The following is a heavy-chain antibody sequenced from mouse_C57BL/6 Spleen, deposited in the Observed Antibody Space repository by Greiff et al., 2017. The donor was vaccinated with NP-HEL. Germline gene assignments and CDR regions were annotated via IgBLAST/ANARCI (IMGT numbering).Heavy chain of an antibody. V-gene: IGHV1-5*01. CDR2: IYPGNSDT. D-gene: IGHD3-3*01. CDR3: SRGARAKGYAMDY. CDR1: GYTFTSYW. J-gene: IGHJ4*01. Sequence: EVQLQQSGTVLARPGASVKMSCKTSGYTFTSYWMHWVKQRPGQGLEWIGAIYPGNSDTSYNQKFKGKAKLTASTSASTAYMELSSLTNKESAVYYCSRGARAKGYAMDYWGQGTSVTVSS.